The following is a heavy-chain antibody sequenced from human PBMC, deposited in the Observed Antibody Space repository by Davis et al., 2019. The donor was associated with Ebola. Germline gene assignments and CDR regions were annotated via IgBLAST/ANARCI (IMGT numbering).Heavy chain of an antibody. D-gene: IGHD3-3*01. CDR1: GGSISSYY. CDR3: ARWTQYYDFWSGYYPRNYGMDV. J-gene: IGHJ6*02. V-gene: IGHV4-59*01. Sequence: MPGGSLRLSCTVSGGSISSYYWSWIRQPPGKGLEWIGYIYYSGSTNYNPSLKSRVTISVDTSKNQFSLKLSSVTAADTAVYYCARWTQYYDFWSGYYPRNYGMDVWGQGTTVTVSS. CDR2: IYYSGST.